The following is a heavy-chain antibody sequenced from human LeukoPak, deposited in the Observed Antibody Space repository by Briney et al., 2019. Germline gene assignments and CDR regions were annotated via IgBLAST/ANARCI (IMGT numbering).Heavy chain of an antibody. V-gene: IGHV4-31*03. CDR1: GGSISSGGYY. CDR3: ARVVATIPRRFGY. D-gene: IGHD5-12*01. CDR2: VYYSGST. J-gene: IGHJ4*02. Sequence: SQTLSLTCTVSGGSISSGGYYWSWIRQHPGKGLEWIGYVYYSGSTYYNPSLKSRVTISVDTSKNQFSLKLSSVTAADTAVYYCARVVATIPRRFGYWGQGTLVTVSS.